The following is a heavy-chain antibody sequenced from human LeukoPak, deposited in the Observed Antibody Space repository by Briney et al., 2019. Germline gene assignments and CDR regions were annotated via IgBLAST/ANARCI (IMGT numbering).Heavy chain of an antibody. J-gene: IGHJ4*02. CDR3: ASRIVGTPDYFDY. CDR2: IFQDGNDK. D-gene: IGHD1-26*01. CDR1: GFTFRTYC. Sequence: GGSLRLSCAVSGFTFRTYCMSWVRQAPGKGLEWVANIFQDGNDKYYVDSVKGRFTISRGNAKNSLYLQLNSLRVEDTAVYYCASRIVGTPDYFDYWGQGTLVTVSS. V-gene: IGHV3-7*01.